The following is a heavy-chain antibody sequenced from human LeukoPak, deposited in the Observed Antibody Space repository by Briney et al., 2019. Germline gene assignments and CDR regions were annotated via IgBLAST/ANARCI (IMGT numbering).Heavy chain of an antibody. J-gene: IGHJ5*02. D-gene: IGHD2-15*01. CDR2: MYPGDSDT. CDR1: GYSFTSYW. CDR3: AGTNCSGGSCYLFDL. V-gene: IGHV5-51*01. Sequence: GESLKTSCKGSGYSFTSYWIGWVRQMPGKGLEWMGIMYPGDSDTRYSPSFQGQVTISADKSISTAYLQWSSLKASDTAMYYCAGTNCSGGSCYLFDLWGQGTLVTVSS.